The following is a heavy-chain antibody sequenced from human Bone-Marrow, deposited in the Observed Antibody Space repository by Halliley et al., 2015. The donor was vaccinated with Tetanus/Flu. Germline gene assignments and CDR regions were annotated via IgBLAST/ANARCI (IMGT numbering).Heavy chain of an antibody. CDR3: ARDPSGGYSTYRYHFDL. J-gene: IGHJ4*02. D-gene: IGHD5-12*01. CDR2: ISSGGGFT. V-gene: IGHV3-11*05. Sequence: ISSGGGFTNYADSVKGRFTISRDNANNSLYLQINSLRAEDTAVYFCARDPSGGYSTYRYHFDLWGQGTQVTVSS.